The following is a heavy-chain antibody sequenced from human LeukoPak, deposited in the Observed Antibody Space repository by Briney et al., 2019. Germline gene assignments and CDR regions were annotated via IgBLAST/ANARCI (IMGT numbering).Heavy chain of an antibody. J-gene: IGHJ3*02. CDR1: GFTFSSYS. V-gene: IGHV3-21*01. CDR2: ISSSSSYI. Sequence: GGSLRLSCAASGFTFSSYSMNWVRQAPGKGLEWVSSISSSSSYIYYADSVKGRFTISRDNAKNSLNLQMNSLRAEDTAVYYCASYSAYGSDAFDIWGQGTMVTVSS. D-gene: IGHD2-15*01. CDR3: ASYSAYGSDAFDI.